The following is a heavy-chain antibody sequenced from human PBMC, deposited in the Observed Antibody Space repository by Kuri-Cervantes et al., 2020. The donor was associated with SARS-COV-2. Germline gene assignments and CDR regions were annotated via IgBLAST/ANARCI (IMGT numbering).Heavy chain of an antibody. CDR2: IYPGDSDT. CDR3: ARRRDFWSGSPFDY. J-gene: IGHJ4*02. D-gene: IGHD3-3*01. V-gene: IGHV5-51*01. Sequence: GGSLRLSCKGSGYSFTSYWIGWVRQMPGKGLEWMGIIYPGDSDTRYSPSFQGQVTISAAKSISTAYLQWSSLKASDTAMYYCARRRDFWSGSPFDYWGQGTLVTVSS. CDR1: GYSFTSYW.